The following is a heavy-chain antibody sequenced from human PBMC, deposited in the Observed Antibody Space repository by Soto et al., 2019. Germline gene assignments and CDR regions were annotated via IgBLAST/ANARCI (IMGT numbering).Heavy chain of an antibody. CDR1: GFTFNSYA. V-gene: IGHV3-23*01. CDR2: IRGGGGST. CDR3: ARDDVVRGVLPLDY. Sequence: GGSLRLSCAASGFTFNSYAMSWVLQAPGKGLEWVSNIRGGGGSTYYADSVKGRFTISRDNAKNSLYLQMNSLRAEDTAVYYCARDDVVRGVLPLDYWGQGTLVTVSS. J-gene: IGHJ4*01. D-gene: IGHD3-10*01.